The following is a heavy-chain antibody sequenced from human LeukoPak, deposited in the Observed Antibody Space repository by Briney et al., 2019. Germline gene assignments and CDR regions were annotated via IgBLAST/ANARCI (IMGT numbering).Heavy chain of an antibody. CDR2: IYTSGST. Sequence: SSETLSLTCTVSGGSISSYYWSWIRQPAGKGLEWIGRIYTSGSTTYNPSLKSRITMSVDTSKNQFSLKLSSVTTADTAVYYCARTGIFWDKWELLYYFDYWGQGTLVTVSS. J-gene: IGHJ4*02. D-gene: IGHD1-26*01. CDR3: ARTGIFWDKWELLYYFDY. V-gene: IGHV4-4*07. CDR1: GGSISSYY.